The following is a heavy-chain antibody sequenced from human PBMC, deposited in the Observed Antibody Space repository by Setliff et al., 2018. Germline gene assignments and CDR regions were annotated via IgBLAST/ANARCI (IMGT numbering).Heavy chain of an antibody. V-gene: IGHV4-61*09. CDR2: IYIGGSA. D-gene: IGHD6-19*01. CDR3: AREQWLDPPGYYYMDV. Sequence: SETLSLTCTVSGGSISSSYYYWSWIRQPAGKGLEWIGHIYIGGSANYNPSLKSRVTMSIDTSKNQFSLKLNSVTAADMAVYYCAREQWLDPPGYYYMDVWAKGTTVTVSS. CDR1: GGSISSSYYY. J-gene: IGHJ6*03.